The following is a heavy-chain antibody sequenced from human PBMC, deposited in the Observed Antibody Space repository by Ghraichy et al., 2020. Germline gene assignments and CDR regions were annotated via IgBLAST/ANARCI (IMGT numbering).Heavy chain of an antibody. CDR1: GGSISSYY. J-gene: IGHJ6*03. Sequence: SKTLSLTCTVSGGSISSYYWSWIRQPPGKGLEWIGYIYYSGSTNYNPSLKSRVTISVDTSKNQFSLKLSSVTAADTALYYCARGYYGSGSYSRVYYYYYMDVWGKGTTVTVSS. V-gene: IGHV4-59*01. CDR2: IYYSGST. CDR3: ARGYYGSGSYSRVYYYYYMDV. D-gene: IGHD3-10*01.